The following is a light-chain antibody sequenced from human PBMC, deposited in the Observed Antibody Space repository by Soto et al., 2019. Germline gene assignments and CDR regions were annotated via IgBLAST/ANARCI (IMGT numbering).Light chain of an antibody. V-gene: IGKV1-5*01. CDR1: QNVYSS. CDR2: HAS. CDR3: QHYKSNPRT. J-gene: IGKJ4*01. Sequence: IQMTQSPSTLPASVGDRVTITCRASQNVYSSLAWYQQKPGKAPKLLIYHASSLESGAPSRFSGSGSGTEFTLTISAMQTDHFANYYCQHYKSNPRTFGGGTKVDTK.